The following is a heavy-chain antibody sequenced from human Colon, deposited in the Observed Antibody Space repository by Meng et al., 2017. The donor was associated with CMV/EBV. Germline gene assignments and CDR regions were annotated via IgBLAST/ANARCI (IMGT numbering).Heavy chain of an antibody. J-gene: IGHJ4*02. Sequence: GESLKISCVASGFTFDKYVMTWVRQAPGKGLVWVSRINGDGSSTNYADSVKGRFTISRDNAENTLYLQMNSLRAEDTAMYYCARRVVVPAAPYYFDSWGQGTLVTVSS. CDR1: GFTFDKYV. CDR2: INGDGSST. V-gene: IGHV3-74*01. CDR3: ARRVVVPAAPYYFDS. D-gene: IGHD2-2*01.